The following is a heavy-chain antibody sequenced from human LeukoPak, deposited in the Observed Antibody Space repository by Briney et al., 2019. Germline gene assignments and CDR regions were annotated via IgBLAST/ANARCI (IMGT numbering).Heavy chain of an antibody. Sequence: GGSLRLSCAASGFTFSSYWMSWVRQAPGKGLEWVATIKQGGSEKYYVDSVKGRFTISRDDAKSSLYLQMNSLRAEDTAVYYCARGLGRSTSSYPDYWGQGTLVTVSS. D-gene: IGHD2-2*01. CDR2: IKQGGSEK. V-gene: IGHV3-7*01. J-gene: IGHJ4*02. CDR1: GFTFSSYW. CDR3: ARGLGRSTSSYPDY.